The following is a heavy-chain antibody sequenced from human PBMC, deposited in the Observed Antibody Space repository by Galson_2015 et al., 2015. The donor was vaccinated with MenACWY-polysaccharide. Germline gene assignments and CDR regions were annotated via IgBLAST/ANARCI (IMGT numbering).Heavy chain of an antibody. V-gene: IGHV4-30-2*01. CDR1: GGSISSGGYS. J-gene: IGHJ5*02. D-gene: IGHD3-16*01. Sequence: TLSLTCAVSGGSISSGGYSWSWIRQPPGKGLEWVGYMYHSGSTYYNPSLKSRVTISVDRSKNQFSLKLSSVTAADTAVYYCARERGPWGGWFDPWGQGTLVTVSS. CDR3: ARERGPWGGWFDP. CDR2: MYHSGST.